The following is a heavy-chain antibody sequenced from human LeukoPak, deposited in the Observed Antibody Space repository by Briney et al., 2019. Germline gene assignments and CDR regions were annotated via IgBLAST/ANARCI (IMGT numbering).Heavy chain of an antibody. D-gene: IGHD3-10*01. J-gene: IGHJ6*03. V-gene: IGHV3-30*06. CDR3: ARDGEEGDPYYYYYMDV. Sequence: QSGGSLRLSCAASGFTFSNYWMNWFRQAPGKGLEWVAAMSYDGSNKYYADSVKGRFTISRDNSKNTLYLQVNSLGAEDTAVYYCARDGEEGDPYYYYYMDVWGKGTTVTVSS. CDR2: MSYDGSNK. CDR1: GFTFSNYW.